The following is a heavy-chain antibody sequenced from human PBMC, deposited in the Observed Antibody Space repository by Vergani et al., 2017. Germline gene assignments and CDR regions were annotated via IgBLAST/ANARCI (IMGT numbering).Heavy chain of an antibody. D-gene: IGHD3-16*01. CDR1: GFTFSSYA. J-gene: IGHJ4*02. Sequence: EVQLLESGGGLVQPGGSLRLSCAASGFTFSSYAMSWVRQAPGKGLEWVSGISWNSGSIGYADSVKGRFTISRDNSKNTLYLQMNSLRAEDTAVYYCARGAGDVAADYWGQGTLVTVSS. V-gene: IGHV3-23*01. CDR2: ISWNSGSI. CDR3: ARGAGDVAADY.